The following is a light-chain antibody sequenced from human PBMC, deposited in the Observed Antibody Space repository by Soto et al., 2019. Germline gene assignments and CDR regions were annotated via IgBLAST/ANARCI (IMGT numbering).Light chain of an antibody. CDR3: QQYYNWPPWT. V-gene: IGKV3-15*01. J-gene: IGKJ1*01. CDR2: GVS. Sequence: EIVMTQSPATLSVSPGESATLSCRASQSVSSNFAWYQQKPGQAPRLLIYGVSTRATGIPASFSGSGSGTEFPLTISSLQSEDFAVYYCQQYYNWPPWTFGPGTKVEIK. CDR1: QSVSSN.